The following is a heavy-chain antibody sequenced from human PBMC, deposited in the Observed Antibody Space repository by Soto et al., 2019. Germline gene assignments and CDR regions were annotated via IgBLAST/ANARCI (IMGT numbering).Heavy chain of an antibody. CDR2: IKQDGSEK. Sequence: EVQLVESGGGLVQPGGSLRLSCAASGFTFSSYWMSWVRQAPGKGLEWVANIKQDGSEKYYVDSVKGRFTISRDNAKNSLYLQMNSLRAEDTAVYYCARGGDLWLDWFDRWGQGTLVTVSS. V-gene: IGHV3-7*01. J-gene: IGHJ5*02. CDR1: GFTFSSYW. D-gene: IGHD5-18*01. CDR3: ARGGDLWLDWFDR.